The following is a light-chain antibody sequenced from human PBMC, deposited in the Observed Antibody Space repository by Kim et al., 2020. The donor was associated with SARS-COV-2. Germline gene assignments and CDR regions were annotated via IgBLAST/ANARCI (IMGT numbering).Light chain of an antibody. CDR1: NIGSKS. Sequence: PGKTARITCEGNNIGSKSVHWYQQKPGQAPVLVIYYDSDRPSGIPERFSGSNSGNTATLTISRVEAGDEADYYCQVWDSSSDHPVFGGGTQLTVL. CDR3: QVWDSSSDHPV. J-gene: IGLJ3*02. V-gene: IGLV3-21*04. CDR2: YDS.